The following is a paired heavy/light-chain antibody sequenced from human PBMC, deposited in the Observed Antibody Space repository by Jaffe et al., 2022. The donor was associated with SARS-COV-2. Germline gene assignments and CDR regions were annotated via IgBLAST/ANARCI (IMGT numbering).Light chain of an antibody. CDR2: AAS. J-gene: IGKJ2*01. CDR1: QGISNY. Sequence: DIQMTQSPSSLSASVGDRVTITCRASQGISNYLAWFQQKPGKAPKSLIYAASSLQSGVPSKFSGSGSGTDFTLTISSLQPEDFATYYCQQYNSYPHTFGQGTKLEIK. V-gene: IGKV1-16*02. CDR3: QQYNSYPHT.
Heavy chain of an antibody. CDR1: GFTFSNAW. V-gene: IGHV3-15*01. Sequence: EVQLVESGGGLVKPGGSLRLSCAASGFTFSNAWMSWVRQAPGKGLEWVGRIKSKTDGGTTDYAAPVKGRFTISRDDSKNTLYLQMNSLKTEDTAVYYCTTDPIAAAGLGVYNWFDPWGQGTLVTVSS. CDR2: IKSKTDGGTT. CDR3: TTDPIAAAGLGVYNWFDP. J-gene: IGHJ5*02. D-gene: IGHD6-13*01.